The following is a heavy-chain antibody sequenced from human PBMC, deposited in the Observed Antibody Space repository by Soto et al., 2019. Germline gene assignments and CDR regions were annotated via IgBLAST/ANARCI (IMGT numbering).Heavy chain of an antibody. J-gene: IGHJ5*02. D-gene: IGHD6-13*01. CDR3: ARRGQQLVHYWFDP. Sequence: SETLSLTCTVSGGSICSSSDYWGWIRQPPGKGLEWIGSIYYSGSTYYNPSLKSRVTISVDTSKNQFSLKLSSVTAADTAVYYCARRGQQLVHYWFDPWGQGTLVTVS. CDR1: GGSICSSSDY. V-gene: IGHV4-39*01. CDR2: IYYSGST.